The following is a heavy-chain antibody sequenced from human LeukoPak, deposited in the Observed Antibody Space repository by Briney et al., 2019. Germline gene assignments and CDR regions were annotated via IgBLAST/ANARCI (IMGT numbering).Heavy chain of an antibody. Sequence: GESLKISCKGSGYSFTSYWIGWVRQMPGKGLEWMGIIYPGDSDTRYSPSFQGQVTISADKSISTAYLQWSSLKASDTAMYYCARRTSAYYGGDCYSFDYWGQGTLVTVSS. J-gene: IGHJ4*02. D-gene: IGHD2-21*02. CDR3: ARRTSAYYGGDCYSFDY. CDR2: IYPGDSDT. V-gene: IGHV5-51*01. CDR1: GYSFTSYW.